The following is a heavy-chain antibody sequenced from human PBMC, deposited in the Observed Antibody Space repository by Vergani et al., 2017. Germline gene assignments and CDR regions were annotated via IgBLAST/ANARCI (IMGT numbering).Heavy chain of an antibody. CDR2: ISYDGSNK. D-gene: IGHD4-11*01. CDR1: GFTFSSYG. CDR3: ARGGYSNSIDY. J-gene: IGHJ4*02. Sequence: VQLVESGGGLVQPGGSLRLSCAASGFTFSSYGMHWVRQAPGKGLEWVAVISYDGSNKYYADSVKGRFTITRDNSKNTLYLQMNSLRAEDTAVYYCARGGYSNSIDYWGQGTLVTVSS. V-gene: IGHV3-30*03.